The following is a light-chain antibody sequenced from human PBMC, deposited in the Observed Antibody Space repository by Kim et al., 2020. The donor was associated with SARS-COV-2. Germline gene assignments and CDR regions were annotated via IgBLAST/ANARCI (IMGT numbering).Light chain of an antibody. CDR3: QQYNNWPYT. J-gene: IGKJ2*01. V-gene: IGKV3-15*01. Sequence: SVAPGESATLSRRASPSVSNNLAWYQQEPGQTPRLLIYGASTRVTGIPARFSGSGSGTECTLTISSLQSEDFAVYYCQQYNNWPYTFGQGTKLEI. CDR2: GAS. CDR1: PSVSNN.